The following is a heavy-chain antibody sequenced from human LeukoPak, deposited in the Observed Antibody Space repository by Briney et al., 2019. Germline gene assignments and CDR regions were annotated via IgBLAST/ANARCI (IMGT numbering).Heavy chain of an antibody. J-gene: IGHJ4*02. D-gene: IGHD5-18*01. CDR3: ARDQMTDMVLGIFDY. CDR2: IDWDGDE. CDR1: GFSLTNYGMC. Sequence: SGPALVKPTQTLTLTCSFSGFSLTNYGMCVSWIRQSPGKPLEWLARIDWDGDEWFTTSLKTWLSISKDTSKNQVVLTMTNMDPADTATYYCARDQMTDMVLGIFDYWGQGTLVTVSS. V-gene: IGHV2-70*11.